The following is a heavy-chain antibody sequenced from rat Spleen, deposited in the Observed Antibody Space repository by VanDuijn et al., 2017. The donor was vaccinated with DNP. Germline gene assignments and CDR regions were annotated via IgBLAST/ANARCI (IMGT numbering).Heavy chain of an antibody. V-gene: IGHV5-25*01. CDR1: GFTFSNYD. J-gene: IGHJ1*01. CDR2: ISSSGGST. CDR3: ARRGYYGSFWYFDF. Sequence: EVQLVESGGGLVQPGRSMKLSCGVSGFTFSNYDMAWVRQVPGEGLEWVASISSSGGSTYYPDSVKGRFTISRDNAKSTLYLQMDSLRSEDTATYYCARRGYYGSFWYFDFWGPGTMVTVSS. D-gene: IGHD1-3*01.